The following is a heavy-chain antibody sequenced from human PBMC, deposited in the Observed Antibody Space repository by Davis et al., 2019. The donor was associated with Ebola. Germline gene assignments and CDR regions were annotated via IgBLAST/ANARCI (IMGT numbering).Heavy chain of an antibody. CDR3: ATGAYYGSGYYFDY. J-gene: IGHJ4*02. D-gene: IGHD3-10*01. CDR2: IHYSGRT. CDR1: GGSINSGGKY. Sequence: SETLSLTCTVSGGSINSGGKYWNWIRQHPGKGLEWIGYIHYSGRTYYNPSLKSRVTISVDTSENHFSLKLSSVTAADTAVYYCATGAYYGSGYYFDYWGQGTLVTVSS. V-gene: IGHV4-30-4*08.